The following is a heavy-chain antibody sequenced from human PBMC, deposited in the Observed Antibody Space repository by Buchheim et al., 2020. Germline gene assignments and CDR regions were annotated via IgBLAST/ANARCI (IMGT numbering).Heavy chain of an antibody. CDR3: ARDFSYNDKSGSIDY. CDR2: ISTYSGNT. V-gene: IGHV1-18*01. Sequence: QVQLVQSGAEVRKPGASVKVSCRASGYTFTSYGISWVRQAPGQGLEWMGWISTYSGNTNYAQKLQGRVTMSTDTSTSTAYMELRSLRSDDTAVYYCARDFSYNDKSGSIDYWGQGTL. D-gene: IGHD3-22*01. CDR1: GYTFTSYG. J-gene: IGHJ4*02.